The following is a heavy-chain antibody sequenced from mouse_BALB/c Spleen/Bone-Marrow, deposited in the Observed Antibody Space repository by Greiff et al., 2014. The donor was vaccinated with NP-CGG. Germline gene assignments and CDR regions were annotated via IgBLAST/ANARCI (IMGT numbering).Heavy chain of an antibody. D-gene: IGHD1-1*01. CDR2: IFPGTGTT. Sequence: VKLMESGAELVKPGASVKLSCKTSGYTFTSYWTQWVKQRPGQGLGWIGEIFPGTGTTYYNEKFKGKATLTIDTSSSTAYMQLSSLTSEDSAVYFCARGGSRLRGYFDVWGAGTTVTVSS. V-gene: IGHV1S132*01. CDR3: ARGGSRLRGYFDV. CDR1: GYTFTSYW. J-gene: IGHJ1*01.